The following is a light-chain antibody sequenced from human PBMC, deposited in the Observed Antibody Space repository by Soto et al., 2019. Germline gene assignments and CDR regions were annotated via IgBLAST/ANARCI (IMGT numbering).Light chain of an antibody. J-gene: IGKJ1*01. Sequence: DIHMTQSPSSLSESVGYRFTITCRASQGISNYLAWYQQKPGKVPKLLIYAASTLQSGVPSRLSGSGSGTYFTLTISSLQPDDFATYYCQQYNSYWTFGQGTKVDIK. CDR3: QQYNSYWT. CDR2: AAS. CDR1: QGISNY. V-gene: IGKV1-27*01.